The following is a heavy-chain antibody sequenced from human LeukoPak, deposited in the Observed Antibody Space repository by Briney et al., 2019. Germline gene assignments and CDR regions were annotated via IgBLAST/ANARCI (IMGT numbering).Heavy chain of an antibody. J-gene: IGHJ4*02. CDR1: GFTFVKHA. D-gene: IGHD6-13*01. Sequence: GRSLRLSCAASGFTFVKHALHWVRQSPGKGLEWVAVISYDGNNKQYAESVKGRVTISRDNSKNTVSLQMDTLGPEDTAVYHCARDRETAADYYFDYWGQGTLVTVSS. V-gene: IGHV3-30*04. CDR2: ISYDGNNK. CDR3: ARDRETAADYYFDY.